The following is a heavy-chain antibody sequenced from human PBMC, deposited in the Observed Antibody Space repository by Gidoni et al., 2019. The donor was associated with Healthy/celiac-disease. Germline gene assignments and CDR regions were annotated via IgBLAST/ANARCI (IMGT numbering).Heavy chain of an antibody. CDR1: GFTFGSYA. Sequence: QVQLVESGGGGVQPGRSLRLSCAASGFTFGSYAMHWVRQAPGKGLEWVAVISYDGSNKYYADSVKGRFTISRDNSKNTLYLQMNSLRAEDTAVYYCARDLGYESHKNYYYYGMDVWGQGTTVTVSS. V-gene: IGHV3-30-3*01. D-gene: IGHD3-3*01. CDR3: ARDLGYESHKNYYYYGMDV. CDR2: ISYDGSNK. J-gene: IGHJ6*02.